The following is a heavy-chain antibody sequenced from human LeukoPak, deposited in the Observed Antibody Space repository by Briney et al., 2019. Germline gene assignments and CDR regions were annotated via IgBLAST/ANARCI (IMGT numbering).Heavy chain of an antibody. J-gene: IGHJ4*02. Sequence: ETLSLTCAVYGGSFSGYYWSWVRQAPGKGLEWVSGINWNGGSTGYADSVKGRFTISRDNAKNSLYLQMNSLRAEDTALYYCARIAAAGRGYWGQGTLVTVSS. CDR1: GGSFSGYY. CDR2: INWNGGST. V-gene: IGHV3-20*04. D-gene: IGHD6-13*01. CDR3: ARIAAAGRGY.